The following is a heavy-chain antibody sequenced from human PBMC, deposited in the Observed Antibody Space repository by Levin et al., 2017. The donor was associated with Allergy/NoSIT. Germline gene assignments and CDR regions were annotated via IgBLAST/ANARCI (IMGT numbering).Heavy chain of an antibody. Sequence: GGSLRLSCAASGFTFDDYGMSWVRQAPGKGLEWVSGINWNGGSTGYADSVKGRFTISRDNAKNSLYLQMNSLRAEDTALYHCARAYSSSWEGAFDIWGQGTMVTVSS. CDR1: GFTFDDYG. V-gene: IGHV3-20*01. D-gene: IGHD6-13*01. CDR3: ARAYSSSWEGAFDI. J-gene: IGHJ3*02. CDR2: INWNGGST.